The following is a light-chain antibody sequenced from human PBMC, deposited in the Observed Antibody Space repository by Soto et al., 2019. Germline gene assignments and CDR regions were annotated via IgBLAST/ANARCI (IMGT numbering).Light chain of an antibody. Sequence: EVVVTQSPGTLSLSPGERATLSCRASQTVRNNYLAWYQRKPGQAPRLLIYAASTRAAAVPDRFTGSGSGTDFALTSSRLAPEDFAVYCYQQDGCSPLAFGGGTKVDIK. CDR2: AAS. V-gene: IGKV3-20*01. CDR1: QTVRNNY. J-gene: IGKJ4*01. CDR3: QQDGCSPLA.